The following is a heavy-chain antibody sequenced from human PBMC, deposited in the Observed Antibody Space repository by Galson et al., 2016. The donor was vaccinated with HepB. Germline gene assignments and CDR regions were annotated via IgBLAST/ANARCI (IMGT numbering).Heavy chain of an antibody. V-gene: IGHV4-34*01. CDR3: ASYLVQSWAGSDAFDT. D-gene: IGHD6-13*01. CDR2: INHSGST. CDR1: GGSFSGYY. J-gene: IGHJ3*02. Sequence: SETLSLTCAVYGGSFSGYYWSWIRQPPGKGLEWIGEINHSGSTNYNSSLKSRVTISVDTSKNEFSLKLSSVTAADTAMYYCASYLVQSWAGSDAFDTWGLGTMVTVSS.